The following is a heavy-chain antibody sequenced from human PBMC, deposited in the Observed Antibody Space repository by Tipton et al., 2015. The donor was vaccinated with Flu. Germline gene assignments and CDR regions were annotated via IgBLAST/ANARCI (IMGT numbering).Heavy chain of an antibody. V-gene: IGHV4-34*01. J-gene: IGHJ4*02. CDR1: GGSFSGYY. CDR2: INHSGST. CDR3: ARVRIGYGGNSGFAY. Sequence: TLSLTCAVYGGSFSGYYWSWIRQPPGKGLEWIGEINHSGSTNYNPSLKSRVTISVDTSKNQFSLKLSSVTAADTAVYYCARVRIGYGGNSGFAYWGQGTLVTVSS. D-gene: IGHD4-23*01.